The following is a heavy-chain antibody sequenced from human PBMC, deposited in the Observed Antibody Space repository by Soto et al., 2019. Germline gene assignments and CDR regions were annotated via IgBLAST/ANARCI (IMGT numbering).Heavy chain of an antibody. V-gene: IGHV4-39*01. CDR2: IYYSGST. CDR1: GGSISSSSYY. CDR3: ASTKSNYDFWSGTYYYYGMDV. Sequence: SETLSLTCTVSGGSISSSSYYWGWIRQPPGKGLEWIGSIYYSGSTYYNPSLKSRVTISVDTSKNQFSLKLSSVTAADTAVYYCASTKSNYDFWSGTYYYYGMDVWGQGTTVT. J-gene: IGHJ6*02. D-gene: IGHD3-3*01.